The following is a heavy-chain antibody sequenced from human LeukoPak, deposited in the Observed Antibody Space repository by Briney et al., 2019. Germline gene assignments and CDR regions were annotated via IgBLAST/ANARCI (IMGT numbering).Heavy chain of an antibody. CDR3: AKAGRDWDAFDI. V-gene: IGHV3-30*04. CDR2: ILYDGSEK. Sequence: GGSLRLSSAASGFTFSRHPMHWVPQAPGKGLEWVAVILYDGSEKYYTESVKGRFTISRDNSKNTLYLQMNSLRAEDTAVYYCAKAGRDWDAFDIWGQGTMVTVSS. D-gene: IGHD2-21*01. J-gene: IGHJ3*02. CDR1: GFTFSRHP.